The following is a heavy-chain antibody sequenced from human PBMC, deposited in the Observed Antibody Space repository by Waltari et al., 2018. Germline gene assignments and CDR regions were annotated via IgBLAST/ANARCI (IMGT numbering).Heavy chain of an antibody. CDR2: IDPRDSYT. Sequence: EVQLVQSGAEVKKPGESLRISCTASGYRFTSNWISWVRQMPGKGLEWMGNIDPRDSYTNYSPSVQGHVTCSVDKSISTAYLQWHSLRASDTAMYYYARRTDPGTYFDYWGQGALVTVSS. CDR1: GYRFTSNW. V-gene: IGHV5-10-1*03. J-gene: IGHJ4*02. CDR3: ARRTDPGTYFDY. D-gene: IGHD1-1*01.